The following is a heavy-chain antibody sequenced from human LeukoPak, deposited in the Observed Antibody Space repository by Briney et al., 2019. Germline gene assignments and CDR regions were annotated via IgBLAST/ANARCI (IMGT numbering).Heavy chain of an antibody. J-gene: IGHJ4*02. Sequence: SETLSPTCTVSGGSISSSSYYWGWIRQPPGKGLEWTGSIYYSGSTYYNPSLKSRVTISVDTSKNQFSLKLSSVTAADTAVYYCARQGRHYYGSGSFDYWGQGTLVTVSS. D-gene: IGHD3-10*01. CDR2: IYYSGST. CDR1: GGSISSSSYY. CDR3: ARQGRHYYGSGSFDY. V-gene: IGHV4-39*01.